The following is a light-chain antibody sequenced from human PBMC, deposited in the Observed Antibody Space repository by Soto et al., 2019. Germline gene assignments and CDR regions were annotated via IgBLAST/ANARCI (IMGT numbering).Light chain of an antibody. V-gene: IGKV1D-12*01. Sequence: DIQMTQSPSSAPASVGDRVTITCRASQGIRNWLAWYQQTPGKAPELLIFAASSMQSGVPSRFSGRGSGTEFTLTIDSLQPEDFATYYCQQTDSFPLSFGGGTKVDIK. CDR1: QGIRNW. CDR3: QQTDSFPLS. CDR2: AAS. J-gene: IGKJ4*01.